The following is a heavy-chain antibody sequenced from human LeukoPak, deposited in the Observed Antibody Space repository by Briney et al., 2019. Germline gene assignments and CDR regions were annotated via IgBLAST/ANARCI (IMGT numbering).Heavy chain of an antibody. J-gene: IGHJ3*02. V-gene: IGHV4-31*03. CDR3: ARAVANYYYDSSGPALDI. Sequence: SETLSLTCTVSGGSISSGGYYWSWIRQHPGKGLEWIGYIYYSGSTYYNPSLKSRVTISVDTSKNQFSLKLSSVTAADTAVYCCARAVANYYYDSSGPALDIWGQGTMVTVSS. CDR2: IYYSGST. D-gene: IGHD3-22*01. CDR1: GGSISSGGYY.